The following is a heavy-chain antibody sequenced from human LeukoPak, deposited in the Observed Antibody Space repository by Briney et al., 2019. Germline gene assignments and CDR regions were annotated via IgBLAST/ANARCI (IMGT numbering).Heavy chain of an antibody. V-gene: IGHV1-18*01. D-gene: IGHD3-22*01. CDR2: ISAYNGNT. Sequence: GASVKVSCKASGYTFTSYGISWVRQAPGQGLEWMGRISAYNGNTNYAQKLQGRVTMTTDTSTSTAYMELRSLRSDDTAVYYCARGLYYYDSSGYSVYFDYWGQGTLVTVSS. CDR1: GYTFTSYG. J-gene: IGHJ4*02. CDR3: ARGLYYYDSSGYSVYFDY.